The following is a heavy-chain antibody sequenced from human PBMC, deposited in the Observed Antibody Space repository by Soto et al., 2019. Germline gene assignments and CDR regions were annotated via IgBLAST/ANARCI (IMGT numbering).Heavy chain of an antibody. CDR1: GGSINNYY. V-gene: IGHV4-59*01. Sequence: QVQLQESGPGLVKPSETLSLTCTVSGGSINNYYWSWIRQSPGKGLEWFGYISYSGSTNYNPSLKSRLTISLDTSKNQFSLNLSSVTAADTAVYYCARGXSXCYGRCFDYWGQGTLVTVSS. J-gene: IGHJ4*02. CDR2: ISYSGST. D-gene: IGHD6-25*01. CDR3: ARGXSXCYGRCFDY.